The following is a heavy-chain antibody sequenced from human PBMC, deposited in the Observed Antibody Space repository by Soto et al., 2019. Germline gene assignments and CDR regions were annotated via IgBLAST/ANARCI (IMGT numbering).Heavy chain of an antibody. J-gene: IGHJ6*02. CDR3: AKSGYSYGPYGMDV. V-gene: IGHV3-74*01. Sequence: GGSLRLSCAASGFTFSSYWMHWVRQAPGKGLVWVSRINSDGSSTSYADSVKGRFTISRDNSKNSLYLQMNSLRTEDTALYYCAKSGYSYGPYGMDVWGQGTTVTVSS. CDR2: INSDGSST. D-gene: IGHD5-18*01. CDR1: GFTFSSYW.